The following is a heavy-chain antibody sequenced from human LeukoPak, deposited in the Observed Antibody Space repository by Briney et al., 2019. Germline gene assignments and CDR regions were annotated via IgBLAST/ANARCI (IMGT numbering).Heavy chain of an antibody. J-gene: IGHJ6*03. CDR1: GGSISSYY. Sequence: SETLSLTCTVSGGSISSYYWSWIRQPPGKGLEWIGSMYYSGSTYYNPSLKSRVTISVDTSKNQFSLKVFSVTAADTAVYYCARHRGYYYYMDVWGKGTTVTISS. CDR2: MYYSGST. CDR3: ARHRGYYYYMDV. V-gene: IGHV4-39*01.